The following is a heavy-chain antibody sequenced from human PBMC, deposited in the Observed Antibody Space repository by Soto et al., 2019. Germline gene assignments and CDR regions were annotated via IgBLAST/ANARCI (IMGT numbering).Heavy chain of an antibody. CDR1: GFTFSTYD. V-gene: IGHV3-13*04. Sequence: GGSLRLSCAASGFTFSTYDMHWVRQATGKGLEWVSSIGTAGDTYYSGSVKGRFTISKESAKNSLYLQMNSLRAGDTAVYYCARAPFMVRGVIINPLGMDVWGQGTTVTVAS. CDR3: ARAPFMVRGVIINPLGMDV. D-gene: IGHD3-10*01. J-gene: IGHJ6*02. CDR2: IGTAGDT.